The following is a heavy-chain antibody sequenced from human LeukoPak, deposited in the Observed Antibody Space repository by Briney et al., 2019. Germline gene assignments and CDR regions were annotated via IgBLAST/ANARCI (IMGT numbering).Heavy chain of an antibody. CDR3: ASEKYRYFQH. Sequence: ASVKVSCKASGGTFSSYAISWVRQAPGQGLEWMGGIIPIFGTANYAQKLQGRVTMTTDTSTSTAYMELRSLRSDDTAVYYCASEKYRYFQHWGQGTLVTVSS. J-gene: IGHJ1*01. CDR2: IIPIFGTA. D-gene: IGHD5-12*01. CDR1: GGTFSSYA. V-gene: IGHV1-69*05.